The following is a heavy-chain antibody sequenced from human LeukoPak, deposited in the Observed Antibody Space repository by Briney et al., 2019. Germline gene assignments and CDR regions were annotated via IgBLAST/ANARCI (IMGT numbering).Heavy chain of an antibody. D-gene: IGHD6-13*01. CDR3: ARDHGYSSSWPSYFDY. V-gene: IGHV1-69*05. Sequence: SVKVSCKASVGTFSSYAISWVREAPGQGLEWMGGIIPIFGTANYAQKFQGRVTITTDESTSTAYMELSSLRSEDTAVYYCARDHGYSSSWPSYFDYWGQGTLVTVSS. CDR1: VGTFSSYA. J-gene: IGHJ4*02. CDR2: IIPIFGTA.